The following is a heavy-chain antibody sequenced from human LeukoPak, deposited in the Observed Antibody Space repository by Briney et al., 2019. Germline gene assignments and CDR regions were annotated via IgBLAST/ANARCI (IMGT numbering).Heavy chain of an antibody. V-gene: IGHV1-2*06. Sequence: ASVKVSCKASGYTFTGYFMHWVRQAPGQGLEWMGRINPNSGDTNYAQKFQGRVTMTRDTSISTAYMELSSLRSDDTAVYYCARVGSGWYGLHYYYYGMDVWGQGTTVTVSS. CDR3: ARVGSGWYGLHYYYYGMDV. CDR1: GYTFTGYF. D-gene: IGHD6-19*01. J-gene: IGHJ6*02. CDR2: INPNSGDT.